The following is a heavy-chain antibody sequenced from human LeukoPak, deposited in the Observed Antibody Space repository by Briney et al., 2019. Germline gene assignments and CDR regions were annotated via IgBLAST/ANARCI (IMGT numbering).Heavy chain of an antibody. V-gene: IGHV4-39*01. J-gene: IGHJ4*02. CDR1: GASISSNNYY. Sequence: SETLSLTCTVSGASISSNNYYWGWVRQPPGKGLEWIGNIYSSGNTYYNASLKSRVTIYIDTSKNQFSLNLSSVTAADTAVYYGAKSAGSGLIDYWGQGTLVTVSS. CDR3: AKSAGSGLIDY. CDR2: IYSSGNT.